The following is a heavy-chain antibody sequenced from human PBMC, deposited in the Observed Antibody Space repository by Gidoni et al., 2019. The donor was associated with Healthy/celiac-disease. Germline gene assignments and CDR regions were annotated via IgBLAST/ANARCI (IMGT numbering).Heavy chain of an antibody. CDR2: INHSGST. J-gene: IGHJ5*02. CDR3: ARGLWSGYYRRYNWFDP. V-gene: IGHV4-34*01. Sequence: QVQLQQWGAGLLKLSETLSLTCAVYGGSFSGYYWSWIRQPPGKGLEWIGEINHSGSTNYNPSLKSRVTISVDTSKNQFSLKLSSVTAADTAVYYCARGLWSGYYRRYNWFDPWGQGTLVTVSS. CDR1: GGSFSGYY. D-gene: IGHD3-3*01.